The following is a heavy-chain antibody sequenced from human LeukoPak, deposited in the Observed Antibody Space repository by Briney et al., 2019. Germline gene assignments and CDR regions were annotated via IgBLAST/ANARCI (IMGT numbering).Heavy chain of an antibody. V-gene: IGHV1-69*13. Sequence: EASVKVSCKASGGTFSSYAISWVRQAPGQGLEWMGGIIPIFGTANYAQRFQGRVTITADESTSTAYMELSSLRSEDTAVYYCARAGGDYYFDYWGQGTLVTVSS. CDR3: ARAGGDYYFDY. CDR1: GGTFSSYA. D-gene: IGHD4-17*01. CDR2: IIPIFGTA. J-gene: IGHJ4*02.